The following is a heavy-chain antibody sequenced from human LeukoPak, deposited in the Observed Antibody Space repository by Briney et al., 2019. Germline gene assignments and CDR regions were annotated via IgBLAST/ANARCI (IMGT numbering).Heavy chain of an antibody. Sequence: RGSLRLSCPASGLTVSTNYMNWVRQAPRGWLEWVSAIYIDGTTYYPDSVKGRFTVTRDNSKNTLHLQMNSLRTEDTAVYYCVRDKLGSGYSSDFDFWSQGTPVTVHS. D-gene: IGHD3-22*01. CDR3: VRDKLGSGYSSDFDF. V-gene: IGHV3-66*02. CDR1: GLTVSTNY. J-gene: IGHJ4*02. CDR2: IYIDGTT.